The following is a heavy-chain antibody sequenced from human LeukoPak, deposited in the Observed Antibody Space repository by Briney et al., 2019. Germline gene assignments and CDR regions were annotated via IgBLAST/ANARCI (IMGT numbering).Heavy chain of an antibody. CDR2: IYPGDSDT. J-gene: IGHJ4*02. D-gene: IGHD2-2*02. CDR1: GCSFSTYW. V-gene: IGHV5-51*01. Sequence: GESLKISCKGSGCSFSTYWIGWVRQMPGKGLEWMGIIYPGDSDTRYSPSFQGQVTISADKSISTAYLQWSSLKASDTAMYYCARRFCSSSSCYKGPLFDYWGQGTLVTVSS. CDR3: ARRFCSSSSCYKGPLFDY.